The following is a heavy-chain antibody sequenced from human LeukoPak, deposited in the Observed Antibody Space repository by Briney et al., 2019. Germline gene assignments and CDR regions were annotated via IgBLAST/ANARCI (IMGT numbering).Heavy chain of an antibody. CDR1: GFTFSTYW. CDR3: ARWFVTKAFDI. CDR2: IKQDGSEK. D-gene: IGHD2/OR15-2a*01. V-gene: IGHV3-7*03. Sequence: GGSLRLSCAASGFTFSTYWMNWVRQAPGKGLEWVANIKQDGSEKYYVDSVKGRFTISRDNAKNSLYLQMNSLRAEDTAVYYCARWFVTKAFDIWGQGTMATVSS. J-gene: IGHJ3*02.